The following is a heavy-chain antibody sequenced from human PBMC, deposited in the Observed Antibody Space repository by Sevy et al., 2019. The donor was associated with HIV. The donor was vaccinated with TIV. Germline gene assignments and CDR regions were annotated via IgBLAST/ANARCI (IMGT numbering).Heavy chain of an antibody. CDR2: IKQDGSEK. CDR1: GFSFDSYG. V-gene: IGHV3-7*03. D-gene: IGHD2-15*01. Sequence: GGSLRLSCAVSGFSFDSYGMTWVRQAPGKGLEWVANIKQDGSEKYYVDSVKGRFTISRDNAKNSLYLQMNSLRAEDTAVYYCARDPVYCSGGSCYYWYFDLWGRGTLVTVSS. J-gene: IGHJ2*01. CDR3: ARDPVYCSGGSCYYWYFDL.